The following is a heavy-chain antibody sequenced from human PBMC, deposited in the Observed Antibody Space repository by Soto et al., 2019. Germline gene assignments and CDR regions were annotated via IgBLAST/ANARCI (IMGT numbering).Heavy chain of an antibody. CDR2: IIPILGIA. V-gene: IGHV1-69*08. CDR1: GGTFSSYT. CDR3: AREQVILGTYGMDV. D-gene: IGHD2-15*01. Sequence: QVQLVQSGAEVKKPGSSVKVSCKASGGTFSSYTISWVRQAPGQGLEWMGRIIPILGIADYAQKFQGRVTITADKSTSPAYMELNSLRSEDTAVYYCAREQVILGTYGMDVWGQGTTVTVSS. J-gene: IGHJ6*02.